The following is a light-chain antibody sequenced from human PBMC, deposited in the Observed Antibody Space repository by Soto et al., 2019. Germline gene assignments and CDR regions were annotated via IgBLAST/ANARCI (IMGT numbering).Light chain of an antibody. CDR1: QGISSF. V-gene: IGKV1-9*01. CDR3: QQLKSYPLT. J-gene: IGKJ4*01. Sequence: DIQLTQSPSFLSASVGDRVTITCRASQGISSFLAWYQQTPGKAPKLLIYAASTLQSGVPSRFSGSGSGTEFTLTISSLQPEDFATYYSQQLKSYPLTFGGGTKVEIK. CDR2: AAS.